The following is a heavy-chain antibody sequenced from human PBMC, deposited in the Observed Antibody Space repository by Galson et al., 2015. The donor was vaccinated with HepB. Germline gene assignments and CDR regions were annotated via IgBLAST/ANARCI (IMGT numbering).Heavy chain of an antibody. V-gene: IGHV3-23*01. Sequence: SLRLSCSASGFTFTSYAMNWVRQAPGKRLEWVSSITSSGGNTYSNDAVTGRFTISRDNSKNTLSLQLNSLRVEDTAVYYCAKDRIMVANNPYHFHYWGQGTLVTVSS. J-gene: IGHJ4*02. CDR3: AKDRIMVANNPYHFHY. D-gene: IGHD2-15*01. CDR1: GFTFTSYA. CDR2: ITSSGGNT.